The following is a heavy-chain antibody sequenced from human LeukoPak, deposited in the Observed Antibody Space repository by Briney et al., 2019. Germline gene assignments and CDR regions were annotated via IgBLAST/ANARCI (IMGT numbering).Heavy chain of an antibody. D-gene: IGHD6-13*01. J-gene: IGHJ6*02. CDR2: IYYSGNT. V-gene: IGHV4-59*01. Sequence: SETLSLTCTVSGDSISSYYWSWIRQPPGKGLEWIGYIYYSGNTNYNPSLKSRVTISVDRSKNQFPLNLSSVTAADTAVYYCARLGRGSNWPANGMDVWGQGTTVTVSS. CDR1: GDSISSYY. CDR3: ARLGRGSNWPANGMDV.